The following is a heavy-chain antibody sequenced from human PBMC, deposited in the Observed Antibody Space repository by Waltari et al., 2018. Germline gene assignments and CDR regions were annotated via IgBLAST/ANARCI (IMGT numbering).Heavy chain of an antibody. CDR2: MNPNSGNT. J-gene: IGHJ4*02. CDR1: GYAVSTYD. D-gene: IGHD3-10*01. Sequence: QVQLVPSGAEVKEPGAAVKVSCQASGYAVSTYDINWVRQAAGKGLEWMGGMNPNSGNTGYAPKFQGRVTMTRDTSISTAYMELSSLRSDDTAVYYCARGSRLASGTFFPTATDNWAQGTPVTVSS. V-gene: IGHV1-8*01. CDR3: ARGSRLASGTFFPTATDN.